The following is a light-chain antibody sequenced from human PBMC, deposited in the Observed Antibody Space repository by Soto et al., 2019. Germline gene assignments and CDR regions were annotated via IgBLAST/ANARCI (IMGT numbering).Light chain of an antibody. CDR2: DAS. J-gene: IGKJ4*01. V-gene: IGKV3-11*01. CDR3: QQRSNWLT. CDR1: QSVSSY. Sequence: EIVLTQSPATLSLSPGERATLSCRASQSVSSYLAWYQQKPGQAPRLLIYDASNRATGIPARFSGSGSGTVFNLTISRIAPEDFAVYYCQQRSNWLTFGGGTKVEIK.